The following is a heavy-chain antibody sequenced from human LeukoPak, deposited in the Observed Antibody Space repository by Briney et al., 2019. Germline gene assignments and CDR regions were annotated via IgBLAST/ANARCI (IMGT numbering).Heavy chain of an antibody. CDR1: GFTFSSYG. CDR2: ISYDGSNK. V-gene: IGHV3-30*03. J-gene: IGHJ6*02. CDR3: SSSWLYYYYGMDV. Sequence: GGSLRLSCAASGFTFSSYGMHWVRQAPGKGLEWVAVISYDGSNKYYADSVKGRFTISRDNSKNTLYLQMNSLRAEDTAIYYCSSSWLYYYYGMDVWSQGTTVTVSS. D-gene: IGHD6-13*01.